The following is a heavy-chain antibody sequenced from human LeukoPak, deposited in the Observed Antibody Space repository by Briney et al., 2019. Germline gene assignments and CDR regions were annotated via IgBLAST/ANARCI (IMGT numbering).Heavy chain of an antibody. J-gene: IGHJ4*02. CDR2: ISGSGGST. CDR1: GFTFSSYV. V-gene: IGHV3-23*01. CDR3: ARCDYDSSGFDY. Sequence: GGSLRLSCAASGFTFSSYVMNWVRQAPGMGLEWVSGISGSGGSTYYADSVKGRFTISRDNSKNTLYLQMNSLRAEDTAVYYCARCDYDSSGFDYWGQGTLVTVSS. D-gene: IGHD3-22*01.